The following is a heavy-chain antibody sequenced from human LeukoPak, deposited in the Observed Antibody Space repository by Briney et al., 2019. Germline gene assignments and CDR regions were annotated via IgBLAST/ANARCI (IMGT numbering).Heavy chain of an antibody. CDR1: GGSISSYY. D-gene: IGHD6-6*01. Sequence: LSETLSLTCTVSGGSISSYYWSWIRQPPGKGLEWIGYIYYSGSTNYNPSLKSRVTISVDTSKNQFSLKLSSVTAADTAVYYCARDSRLYCSSTSFDYWGQGTLVTVSS. CDR3: ARDSRLYCSSTSFDY. V-gene: IGHV4-59*01. CDR2: IYYSGST. J-gene: IGHJ4*02.